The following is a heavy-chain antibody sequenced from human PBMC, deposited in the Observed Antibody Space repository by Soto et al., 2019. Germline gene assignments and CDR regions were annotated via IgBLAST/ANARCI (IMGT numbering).Heavy chain of an antibody. J-gene: IGHJ5*02. D-gene: IGHD3-22*01. CDR3: AHARYYDSSGYYHNWFDP. CDR1: GFSLSTSGVG. CDR2: IYWDDDK. Sequence: QITLKESGPTLVKPTQTLTLTCTFSGFSLSTSGVGVGWIRQPPGKALEWLALIYWDDDKRYSPSLKSRLTITKDXSKXQXGLTMTNMDPVDTATYYCAHARYYDSSGYYHNWFDPWGQGTLVTVSS. V-gene: IGHV2-5*02.